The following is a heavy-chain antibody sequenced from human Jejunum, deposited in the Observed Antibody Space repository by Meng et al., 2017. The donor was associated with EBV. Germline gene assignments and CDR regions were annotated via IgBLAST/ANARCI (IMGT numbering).Heavy chain of an antibody. CDR1: GGSVSSGGYY. D-gene: IGHD1-26*01. Sequence: QLQESGPGLVKPSGPLSLTCTVAGGSVSSGGYYWSWIRQPPGKGLEWIGYIYNSESTNYKSSLKSRVTISADTSKNQFSLRLSSVTAADTAVYYCARDQNGSYFAYWGQGTLVTVSS. J-gene: IGHJ4*02. CDR2: IYNSEST. CDR3: ARDQNGSYFAY. V-gene: IGHV4-61*08.